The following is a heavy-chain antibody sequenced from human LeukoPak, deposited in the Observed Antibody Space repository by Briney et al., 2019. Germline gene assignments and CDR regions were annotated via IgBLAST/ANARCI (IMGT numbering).Heavy chain of an antibody. CDR2: IYTSGST. CDR1: GGSISSGSYY. J-gene: IGHJ4*02. CDR3: ASWGGYCTNGVCLYYFDY. Sequence: PSETLSLTCTVSGGSISSGSYYWSWIRQPAGKGLEWIGRIYTSGSTNYNPSLKSRVTISVDTSKNQFSLKLSPVTAADTAVYYCASWGGYCTNGVCLYYFDYWGQGTLVTVSS. D-gene: IGHD2-8*01. V-gene: IGHV4-61*02.